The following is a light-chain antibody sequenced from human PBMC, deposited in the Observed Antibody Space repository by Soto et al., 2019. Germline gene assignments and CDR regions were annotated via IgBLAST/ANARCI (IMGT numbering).Light chain of an antibody. CDR2: ATS. Sequence: EIVMTQSPATLSVSPGERATLSCRASQSVSSNLAWYQQKPGQAPRLLIYATSTRATGVPDRFSGSGSGTEFTLTISSLQSEDFAVYHCQQYDNKPPITCGQGTRLEMK. CDR3: QQYDNKPPIT. V-gene: IGKV3-15*01. J-gene: IGKJ5*01. CDR1: QSVSSN.